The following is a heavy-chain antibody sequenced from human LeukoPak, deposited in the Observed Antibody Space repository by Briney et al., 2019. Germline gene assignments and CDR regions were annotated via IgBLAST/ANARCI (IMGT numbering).Heavy chain of an antibody. J-gene: IGHJ4*02. CDR2: INHSGGT. CDR1: GGSFSAYY. V-gene: IGHV4-34*01. CDR3: ATERRYSSGRWDYYFDN. Sequence: SETLSLTCAVYGGSFSAYYWSWIRQPPGEGLEWIGEINHSGGTNYNPSLKSRVTILVDTSKNQFSPNLNSVTAADTAVYYCATERRYSSGRWDYYFDNWGQGTLVTVSS. D-gene: IGHD6-19*01.